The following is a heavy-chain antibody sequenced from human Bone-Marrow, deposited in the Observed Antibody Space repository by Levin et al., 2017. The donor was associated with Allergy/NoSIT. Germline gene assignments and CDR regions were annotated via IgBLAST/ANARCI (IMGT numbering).Heavy chain of an antibody. CDR3: AREDRAYDYVWGSYRHKIDY. D-gene: IGHD3-16*02. CDR2: IYYSGST. Sequence: PSETLSLTCTVSGGSISSSSYYWGWIRQPPGKGLEWIGSIYYSGSTYYNPSLKSRVTISVDTSKNQFSLKLSSVTAADTAVYYCAREDRAYDYVWGSYRHKIDYWGQGTLVTVSS. V-gene: IGHV4-39*07. CDR1: GGSISSSSYY. J-gene: IGHJ4*02.